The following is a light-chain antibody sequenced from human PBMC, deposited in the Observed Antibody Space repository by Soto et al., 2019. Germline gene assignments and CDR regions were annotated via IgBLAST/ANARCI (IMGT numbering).Light chain of an antibody. V-gene: IGKV3-20*01. CDR2: GAS. J-gene: IGKJ1*01. Sequence: EIVFTQSPGTLSLSPGERATLSCRASQSVSNNYLAWYQQKPSQAPRLLIYGASNRATGIPDRFSGSGSGTDFTLTISRLEPEDFAVYYCQQYGSSGTFGQGTKVDIK. CDR3: QQYGSSGT. CDR1: QSVSNNY.